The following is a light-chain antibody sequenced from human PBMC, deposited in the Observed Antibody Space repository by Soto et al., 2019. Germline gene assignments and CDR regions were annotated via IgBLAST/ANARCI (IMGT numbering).Light chain of an antibody. J-gene: IGKJ1*01. CDR2: AAS. V-gene: IGKV1-27*01. Sequence: DIQMTQSPSSLSASVGDRVTITCRASQGISNYLAWYQQKPGKVPKLLIYAASTLQSGVPSRFSGSGSWTNFTLIITSLQPEDVVTYYCQKYNSALSRGFGQGTKVEIK. CDR1: QGISNY. CDR3: QKYNSALSRG.